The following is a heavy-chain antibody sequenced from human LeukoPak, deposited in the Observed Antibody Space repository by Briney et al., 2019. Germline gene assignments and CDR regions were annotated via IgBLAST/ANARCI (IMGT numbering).Heavy chain of an antibody. Sequence: GASVKVSCKASGYTFTSYGISWVRQAPGQGLEWMGRIIPILGIANYAQKFQGRVTITADKSTSTAYMELSSLRSEDTAVYYCASRLRSIAARSGDYWGQGTLVTVSS. CDR1: GYTFTSYG. CDR3: ASRLRSIAARSGDY. J-gene: IGHJ4*02. D-gene: IGHD6-6*01. CDR2: IIPILGIA. V-gene: IGHV1-69*04.